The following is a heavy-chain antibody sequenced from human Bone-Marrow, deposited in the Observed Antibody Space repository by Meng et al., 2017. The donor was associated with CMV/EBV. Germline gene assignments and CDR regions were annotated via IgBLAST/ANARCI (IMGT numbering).Heavy chain of an antibody. Sequence: GESLKISCAASGFTFSSYAMHWVRQAPGKGLEWVAVISYDGSNKYYADSVKGRFTISRDNSKNTLYLQMNSLRAEDTAVYYCARDQYYYDSSGSPTATYYYYGIDVWGQGTTVTVSS. V-gene: IGHV3-30*04. CDR1: GFTFSSYA. CDR2: ISYDGSNK. CDR3: ARDQYYYDSSGSPTATYYYYGIDV. D-gene: IGHD3-22*01. J-gene: IGHJ6*02.